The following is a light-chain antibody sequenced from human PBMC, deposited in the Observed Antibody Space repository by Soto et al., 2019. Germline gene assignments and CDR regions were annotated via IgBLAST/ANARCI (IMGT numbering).Light chain of an antibody. V-gene: IGLV1-40*01. CDR3: QAYDSSLSGYV. CDR2: GNN. Sequence: QSVLTQPPSVSGAPGQRVTISCTGSSSNIGAGYDVNWYQQLPGTAPKLLIYGNNNRPSGVPDRFSGSKSGTSASLAITGLQAEDEADDYCQAYDSSLSGYVFGTGTKLTVL. J-gene: IGLJ1*01. CDR1: SSNIGAGYD.